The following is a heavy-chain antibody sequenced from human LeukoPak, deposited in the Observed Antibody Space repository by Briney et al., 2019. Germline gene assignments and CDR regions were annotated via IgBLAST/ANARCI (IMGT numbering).Heavy chain of an antibody. D-gene: IGHD3-22*01. CDR2: INHSGST. J-gene: IGHJ4*02. V-gene: IGHV4-34*01. CDR1: GGSFSGYY. CDR3: ARGYYYDSSGYYPFDY. Sequence: SETLSLTCAVYGGSFSGYYWSWIRQPPGKGLEWIGEINHSGSTNYNPSLKSRVTISVDTSKNQFSLKLSSVTAADTAVYYCARGYYYDSSGYYPFDYWGQGTLVTVSS.